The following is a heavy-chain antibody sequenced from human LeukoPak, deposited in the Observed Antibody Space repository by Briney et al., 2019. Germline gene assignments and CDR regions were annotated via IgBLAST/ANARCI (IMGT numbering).Heavy chain of an antibody. V-gene: IGHV4-59*01. CDR3: ARGYYDFWSGYLTPGFDY. CDR1: GGSFSGYY. CDR2: IYYSGST. D-gene: IGHD3-3*01. J-gene: IGHJ4*02. Sequence: SETLSLTCAVYGGSFSGYYWSWIRQPPGKGLEWIGYIYYSGSTNYNPSLKSRVTISVDTSKNQFSLKLSSVTAADTAVYYCARGYYDFWSGYLTPGFDYWGQGTLVTVSS.